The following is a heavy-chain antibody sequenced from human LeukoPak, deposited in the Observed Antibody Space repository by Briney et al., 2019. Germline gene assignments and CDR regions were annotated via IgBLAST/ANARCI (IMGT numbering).Heavy chain of an antibody. CDR2: INPNSGGT. J-gene: IGHJ2*01. CDR3: ARDPNQHLPLWYFDL. V-gene: IGHV1-2*02. Sequence: GASVKVSCKASGYTFTGYYMHWVRQAPGQGLEWMGWINPNSGGTNYAQKFQGRVTMTRDTSISTAYMELSRLRSDDTAVFYCARDPNQHLPLWYFDLWGRGTLVTVSS. CDR1: GYTFTGYY. D-gene: IGHD6-13*01.